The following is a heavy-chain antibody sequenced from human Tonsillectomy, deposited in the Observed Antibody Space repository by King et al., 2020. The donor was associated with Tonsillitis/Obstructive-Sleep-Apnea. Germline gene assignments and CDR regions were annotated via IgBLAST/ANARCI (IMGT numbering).Heavy chain of an antibody. J-gene: IGHJ4*02. Sequence: EVQLVESGGGLVKPGGSLRLSCAASGFTFSSYSMNWVRQAPGKGLEWGSSISSSSIYIYYADSVKGRFTLSRDNAKNSLYLQMNSLTAEDTVVYYCVRDLGYCSSTSCYTPLTFDYWGQGTLVTVSS. CDR3: VRDLGYCSSTSCYTPLTFDY. V-gene: IGHV3-21*01. D-gene: IGHD2-2*02. CDR2: ISSSSIYI. CDR1: GFTFSSYS.